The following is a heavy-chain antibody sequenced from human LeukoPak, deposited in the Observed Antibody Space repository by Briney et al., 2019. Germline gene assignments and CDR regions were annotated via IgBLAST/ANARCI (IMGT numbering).Heavy chain of an antibody. CDR2: IFPGDSDT. Sequence: GESLKISCKASGYSFTNYWIGWVRQMPGKGQEWMGIIFPGDSDTRYSPSFLGEVTFSVDMSTATAYLEWSSLKASDSAMYYCARERPGSSGWYTHWGQGTLVTVSS. J-gene: IGHJ4*02. CDR1: GYSFTNYW. V-gene: IGHV5-51*01. CDR3: ARERPGSSGWYTH. D-gene: IGHD6-19*01.